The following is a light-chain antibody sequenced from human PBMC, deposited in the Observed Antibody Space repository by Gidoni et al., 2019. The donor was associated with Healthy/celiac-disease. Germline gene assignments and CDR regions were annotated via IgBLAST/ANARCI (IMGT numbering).Light chain of an antibody. CDR2: DVR. J-gene: IGLJ1*01. V-gene: IGLV2-11*01. CDR1: NSDVGGYNY. Sequence: QSALTQPRSVSGSPGQSVTISCTGTNSDVGGYNYVSWYQQHPGKAPTLMIYDVRKRPSGVPDRFSGSKSGNTASLTISGLQAEDDADYYCCSYAGSYTYVFGTGTKVTVL. CDR3: CSYAGSYTYV.